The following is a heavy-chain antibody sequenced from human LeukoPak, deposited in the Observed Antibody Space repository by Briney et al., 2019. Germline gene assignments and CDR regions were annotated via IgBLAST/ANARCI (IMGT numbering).Heavy chain of an antibody. CDR3: ARHAALDTKRGWNNHNWFDP. J-gene: IGHJ5*02. V-gene: IGHV4-39*01. Sequence: SETLSLTCTVSGGPISSSGFYWGWIRQPPGKWLEWIGTTYYSGSTYYNLSLKSRVTISVDTSKNQFSLKLSSVTAADTAVYYCARHAALDTKRGWNNHNWFDPWGQGTLVTVSS. CDR2: TYYSGST. D-gene: IGHD5-18*01. CDR1: GGPISSSGFY.